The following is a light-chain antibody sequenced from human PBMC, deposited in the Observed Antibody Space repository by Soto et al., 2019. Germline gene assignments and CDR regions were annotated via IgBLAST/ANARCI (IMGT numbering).Light chain of an antibody. CDR2: DAS. Sequence: DIQMTQSPSTLSASVGDRATITCRASQTISTWLAWYQHKPGKAPNLLIYDASTLMSGVPSRFSGSGPGTEFTLTISSLQPGDFATYYCQQSETYPLTFGQGTRLEIK. J-gene: IGKJ5*01. V-gene: IGKV1-5*01. CDR3: QQSETYPLT. CDR1: QTISTW.